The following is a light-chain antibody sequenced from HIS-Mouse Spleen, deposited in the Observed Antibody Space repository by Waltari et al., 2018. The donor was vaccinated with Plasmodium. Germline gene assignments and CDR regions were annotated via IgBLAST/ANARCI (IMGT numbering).Light chain of an antibody. CDR3: QQRSNWPIT. CDR1: QSVSSY. V-gene: IGKV3-11*01. Sequence: EIVLTKSPATLSLSPGERATLSCRASQSVSSYLAWYQQKPGHAPRLLIYDASNRATGIPARFSGSGSGTDFTLTISSLEPEDFAVYYCQQRSNWPITFGQGTRLEIK. CDR2: DAS. J-gene: IGKJ5*01.